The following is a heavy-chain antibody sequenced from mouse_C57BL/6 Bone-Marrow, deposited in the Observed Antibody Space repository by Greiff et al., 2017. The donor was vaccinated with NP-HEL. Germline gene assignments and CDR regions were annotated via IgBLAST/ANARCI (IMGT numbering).Heavy chain of an antibody. CDR2: ISSGGSYT. J-gene: IGHJ1*03. CDR1: GFTFSSYG. V-gene: IGHV5-6*01. CDR3: ARPDWYFDV. Sequence: EVKLVESGGDLVKPGGSLKLSCAASGFTFSSYGMSWVRQTPDKRLEWVATISSGGSYTYYPDSVKGRFTISRDNAKNTLYLQRSSLKSEDTAMYYCARPDWYFDVGGTGTPFTFSS.